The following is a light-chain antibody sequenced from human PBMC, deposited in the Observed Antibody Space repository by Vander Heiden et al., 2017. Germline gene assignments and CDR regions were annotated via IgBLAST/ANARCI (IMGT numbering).Light chain of an antibody. CDR3: QQYYDSPLT. J-gene: IGKJ4*01. V-gene: IGKV4-1*01. CDR2: WAS. CDR1: QSVLLSSNNKNY. Sequence: IVMTQSPDSLAVSLRDLATINCKASQSVLLSSNNKNYLAWYQQKPGQPPKLLIYWASTRQTGVPDRFSGSGSGTDFTLTISSLQAEDVAVYYCQQYYDSPLTFGGGTKVEIK.